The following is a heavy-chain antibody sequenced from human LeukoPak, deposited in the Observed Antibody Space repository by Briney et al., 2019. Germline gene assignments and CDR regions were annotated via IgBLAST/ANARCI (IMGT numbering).Heavy chain of an antibody. CDR1: GFTFSSYG. CDR3: AKKAFPYWYDSGGYYLY. J-gene: IGHJ4*02. D-gene: IGHD3-22*01. Sequence: GGSLRLSCAASGFTFSSYGMHRVRQAPGKGLEWVAVISYDGSNKYYADSVKGRFTISRDNSKNTLYLQMNSLRAEDTAVYYCAKKAFPYWYDSGGYYLYWGQGTLVTVSS. CDR2: ISYDGSNK. V-gene: IGHV3-30*18.